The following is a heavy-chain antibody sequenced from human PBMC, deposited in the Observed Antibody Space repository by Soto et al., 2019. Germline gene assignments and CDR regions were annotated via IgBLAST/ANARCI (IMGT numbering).Heavy chain of an antibody. Sequence: EVQLVETGGGLIQPGGSLRLSCAASAFTVSSTSMSWVRQAPGKGLEWVSLTQSSGSTYYADSVKGRFTVSRDNSTNTPYLQMNSLRAEDTAVYYCARNRGRDWFYFDTCGHGTLVTVSS. D-gene: IGHD3-9*01. CDR1: AFTVSSTS. J-gene: IGHJ4*01. V-gene: IGHV3-53*02. CDR2: TQSSGST. CDR3: ARNRGRDWFYFDT.